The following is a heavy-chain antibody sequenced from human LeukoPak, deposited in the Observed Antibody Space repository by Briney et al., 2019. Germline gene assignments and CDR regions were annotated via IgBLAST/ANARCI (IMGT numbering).Heavy chain of an antibody. CDR3: ARGGVTIFGVATPTNWFDP. J-gene: IGHJ5*02. CDR1: GNSISSGDYY. Sequence: KPSETLSLTCTVSGNSISSGDYYWSWIRQPAGKGLEWIGRIYTSGSTTYNPSLKSRVTISVDMSKNQFSLKLSSVTAADTAVYYCARGGVTIFGVATPTNWFDPWGQGTLVTVSS. D-gene: IGHD3-3*01. V-gene: IGHV4-61*02. CDR2: IYTSGST.